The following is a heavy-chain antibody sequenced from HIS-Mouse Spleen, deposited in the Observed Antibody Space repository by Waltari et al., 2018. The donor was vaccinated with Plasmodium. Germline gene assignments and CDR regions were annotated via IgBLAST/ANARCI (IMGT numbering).Heavy chain of an antibody. J-gene: IGHJ6*02. Sequence: QLQLQESGPGLLKPSATLSLTCTVSGGSIRSSAYIFGWNRHRPGKGLEWIGSIYFSGSTYYNPSLKSRVTISVDTSKNQFSLKLSSVTAADTAVYYCASLPRVEEVTTPFYYYYYGMDVWGQGTTVTVSS. V-gene: IGHV4-39*01. CDR3: ASLPRVEEVTTPFYYYYYGMDV. CDR1: GGSIRSSAYI. CDR2: IYFSGST. D-gene: IGHD4-4*01.